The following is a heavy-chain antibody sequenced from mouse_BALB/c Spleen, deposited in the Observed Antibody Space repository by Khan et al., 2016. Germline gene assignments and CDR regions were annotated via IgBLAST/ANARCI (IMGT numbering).Heavy chain of an antibody. CDR1: GFTFRNYA. D-gene: IGHD2-1*01. J-gene: IGHJ2*01. CDR3: ARENYGNCGDNFDY. CDR2: ISTGDST. V-gene: IGHV5-6-5*01. Sequence: EVELVESGGGLVKPGGSLKLSCAASGFTFRNYAMSWVRQTPEKRLEWVASISTGDSTYYGDSVKGRFTISRDNARNILYLQMSSLRSEDTAMFFCARENYGNCGDNFDYWGQGTTLTVSS.